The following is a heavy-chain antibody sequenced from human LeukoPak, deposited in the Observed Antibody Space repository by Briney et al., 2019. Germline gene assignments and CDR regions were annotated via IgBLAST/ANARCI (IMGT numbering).Heavy chain of an antibody. V-gene: IGHV3-33*01. Sequence: SGGSLRLSCAASGFTFSSYGMHWVRQAPGKGLEWVAVIWYDGSNKYYADSVKGRFTISRDNSKNTLYLQMNSLRAEDTAVYYCARDYEQAPKHIVVVTAIAPAPFDYWGQGTLVTVSS. D-gene: IGHD2-21*02. J-gene: IGHJ4*02. CDR2: IWYDGSNK. CDR3: ARDYEQAPKHIVVVTAIAPAPFDY. CDR1: GFTFSSYG.